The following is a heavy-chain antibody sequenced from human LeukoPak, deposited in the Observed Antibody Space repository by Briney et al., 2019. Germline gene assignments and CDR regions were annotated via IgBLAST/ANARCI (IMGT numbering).Heavy chain of an antibody. CDR1: GYTFSSYA. J-gene: IGHJ4*02. CDR2: ISPYNGNT. D-gene: IGHD2-21*02. V-gene: IGHV1-18*01. CDR3: ARDLKRHIVVVTANSLDY. Sequence: GSVKDSCKASGYTFSSYAISWVRQAPGQGLEWMGWISPYNGNTNSAQRFQGRVTMTRDTSISTAYMELSWLRSDDTAVYYCARDLKRHIVVVTANSLDYWGQGTLVTVST.